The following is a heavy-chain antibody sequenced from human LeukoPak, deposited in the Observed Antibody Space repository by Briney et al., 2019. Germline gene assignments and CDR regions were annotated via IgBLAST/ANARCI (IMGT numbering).Heavy chain of an antibody. V-gene: IGHV3-23*01. CDR3: ARDVEVCRIGACYWTTFDC. Sequence: GGSLRLSCAASGLTFKNYVMSWVRQAPGRGLEWVSTISRTGGSAYYADSVKGRFTISRDTASDTVNLQMNSLRAEDTAVYYCARDVEVCRIGACYWTTFDCWGQGTLVTVSS. D-gene: IGHD2-21*02. J-gene: IGHJ4*02. CDR2: ISRTGGSA. CDR1: GLTFKNYV.